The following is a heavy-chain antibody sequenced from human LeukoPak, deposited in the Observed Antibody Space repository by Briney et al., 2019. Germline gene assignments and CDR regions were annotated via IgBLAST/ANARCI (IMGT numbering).Heavy chain of an antibody. V-gene: IGHV3-30-3*01. J-gene: IGHJ3*02. CDR3: ARDPYSSSWYSVVIASKDAFDI. CDR2: ISYDGSNK. D-gene: IGHD6-13*01. CDR1: GFTFSSYA. Sequence: GGSLKLSCAASGFTFSSYAMHWVRQAPGKGLEWVAVISYDGSNKYYADSVKGRFTISRDNSKNTLYLQMNSLRAEDTAVYYCARDPYSSSWYSVVIASKDAFDIWGQGTMVTVPS.